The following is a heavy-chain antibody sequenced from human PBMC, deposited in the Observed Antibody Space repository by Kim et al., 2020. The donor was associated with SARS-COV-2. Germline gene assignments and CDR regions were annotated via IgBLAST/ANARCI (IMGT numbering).Heavy chain of an antibody. D-gene: IGHD2-8*02. Sequence: GGSLRLSCAASGFTFGSYAMTWVRQAPGKGLQYVAVISITGSDTFYTDSVKGRFTISRDISRKMVFLQMNSLRAEDTALYYCAKRGSTGYADSWGQGTLVTVSS. CDR2: ISITGSDT. CDR3: AKRGSTGYADS. J-gene: IGHJ4*02. V-gene: IGHV3-23*01. CDR1: GFTFGSYA.